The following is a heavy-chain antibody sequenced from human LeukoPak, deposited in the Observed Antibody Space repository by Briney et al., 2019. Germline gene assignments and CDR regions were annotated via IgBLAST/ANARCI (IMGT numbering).Heavy chain of an antibody. D-gene: IGHD3-22*01. Sequence: SETLSLTCTVSGGSISSGTYSWAWLRQPPGKGLEWIGTIHYSGSTYYNPSLESRVTISVDSSRNQFSLKLSSVTAADTAVYYCARRSTSGYYYFDYWGQGTRVTVSS. CDR2: IHYSGST. V-gene: IGHV4-39*01. CDR3: ARRSTSGYYYFDY. CDR1: GGSISSGTYS. J-gene: IGHJ4*02.